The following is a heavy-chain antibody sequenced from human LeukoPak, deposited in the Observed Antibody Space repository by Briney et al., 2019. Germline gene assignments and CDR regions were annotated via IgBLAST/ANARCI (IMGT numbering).Heavy chain of an antibody. Sequence: PSETLSLTCTVAGGSISSYIRTWIRQTPEKGLEWMGHVYDSGVTDYNPALKSRITISLDRSKDHFSLQVRAVTAADTAIYYCARGQTVRSYEFWGQGTLVTVSS. D-gene: IGHD2-2*01. CDR3: ARGQTVRSYEF. J-gene: IGHJ4*02. V-gene: IGHV4-59*01. CDR2: VYDSGVT. CDR1: GGSISSYI.